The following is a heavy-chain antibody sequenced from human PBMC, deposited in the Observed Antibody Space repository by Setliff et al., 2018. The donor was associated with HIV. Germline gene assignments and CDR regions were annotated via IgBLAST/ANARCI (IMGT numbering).Heavy chain of an antibody. Sequence: LSLTCSVSGGSMSSHYWTWVRQPAGKGLEWIGRMYHTGMSNYNPSLKSRVTMSVSPSKNQFSPKLTSVTAADTAVYYCARGSYYYYNMDVWGKGTTVTVSS. J-gene: IGHJ6*04. V-gene: IGHV4-4*07. CDR3: ARGSYYYYNMDV. CDR2: MYHTGMS. CDR1: GGSMSSHY.